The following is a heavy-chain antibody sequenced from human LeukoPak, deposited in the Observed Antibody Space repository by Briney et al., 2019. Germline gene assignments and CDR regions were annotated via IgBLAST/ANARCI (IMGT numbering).Heavy chain of an antibody. V-gene: IGHV4-59*01. CDR3: ARVPILTGYYTYYFDY. D-gene: IGHD3-9*01. CDR2: IYYSGSS. CDR1: SDSFSSYY. Sequence: SETLSLTCTVSSDSFSSYYWSWIRQPPGKGLEWIGYIYYSGSSNYNPSLKSRVTMSVDTSKSQFSLKLSSVTAADTAVYYCARVPILTGYYTYYFDYWGQGTLVTVSS. J-gene: IGHJ4*02.